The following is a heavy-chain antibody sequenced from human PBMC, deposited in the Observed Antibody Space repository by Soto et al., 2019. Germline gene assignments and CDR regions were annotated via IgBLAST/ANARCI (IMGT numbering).Heavy chain of an antibody. Sequence: GGSLRLSCAASGFAFRYHAMHWVRQAPGKGLEYVSGITNDGGITYYGNSVKGRFTISRDNSKDTLYLQMGGLRPEDTAVYYCATSNWFDPWGQGTLVTVSS. CDR2: ITNDGGIT. J-gene: IGHJ5*02. CDR1: GFAFRYHA. CDR3: ATSNWFDP. D-gene: IGHD4-4*01. V-gene: IGHV3-64*01.